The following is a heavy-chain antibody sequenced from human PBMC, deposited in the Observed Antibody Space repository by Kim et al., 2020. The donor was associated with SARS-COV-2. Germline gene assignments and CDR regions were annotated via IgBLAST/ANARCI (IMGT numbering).Heavy chain of an antibody. CDR3: AGQEENYYGTRNFLDH. D-gene: IGHD3-10*01. CDR2: ISNTGLTE. CDR1: GFTFSDFH. Sequence: GGSLRLSCAASGFTFSDFHMSWIRQAPGKGLEWISYISNTGLTEYYADSVKGRFTISRDNAKNLLYLQMSSLRAEDTAVYYCAGQEENYYGTRNFLDHWGQGSLVTVSS. J-gene: IGHJ4*02. V-gene: IGHV3-11*04.